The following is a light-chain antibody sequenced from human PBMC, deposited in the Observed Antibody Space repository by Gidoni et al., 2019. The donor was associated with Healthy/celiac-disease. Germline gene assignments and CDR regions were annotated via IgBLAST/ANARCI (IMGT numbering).Light chain of an antibody. V-gene: IGKV2-28*01. Sequence: DIVMTQSPLSLPVTPGEPASISCRSSQSLLHSNGYNYLDWYLQKPGQSPQLLIYLGSNRASGVPDRFSGSGSGTDFKLKISRVEAEDVGVYYCIQALQTPWTFGQGTKVEIK. CDR3: IQALQTPWT. J-gene: IGKJ1*01. CDR1: QSLLHSNGYNY. CDR2: LGS.